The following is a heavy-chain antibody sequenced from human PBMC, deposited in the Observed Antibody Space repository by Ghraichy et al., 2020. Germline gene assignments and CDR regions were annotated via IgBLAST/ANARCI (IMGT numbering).Heavy chain of an antibody. CDR2: ISSSSSNK. CDR1: GFTFSSYS. J-gene: IGHJ6*02. Sequence: GGSLRLSCAAFGFTFSSYSMDWVRQAPGKGLEWVSHISSSSSNKFYTDSVKGRFTISRDNAKNSLYLQMNSLRDEDTAVYYCARASTVVRFYYYDAMDVWGQGTTVTVSS. V-gene: IGHV3-48*02. D-gene: IGHD4-23*01. CDR3: ARASTVVRFYYYDAMDV.